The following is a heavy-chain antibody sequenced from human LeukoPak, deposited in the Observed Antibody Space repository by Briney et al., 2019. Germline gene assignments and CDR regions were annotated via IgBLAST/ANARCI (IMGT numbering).Heavy chain of an antibody. D-gene: IGHD3-22*01. CDR1: GFTFSTHA. CDR2: IAAGSGTGT. V-gene: IGHV3-23*01. J-gene: IGHJ4*02. Sequence: PGGSLRLSCVASGFTFSTHAMSWVRLAPGKGLEWVSAIAAGSGTGTFYADSVKGRFTISRDNSKDTLYLQMNSLRAEDTAVYYCAKRDSSGSYPYYLDYWGQGTPVTVSS. CDR3: AKRDSSGSYPYYLDY.